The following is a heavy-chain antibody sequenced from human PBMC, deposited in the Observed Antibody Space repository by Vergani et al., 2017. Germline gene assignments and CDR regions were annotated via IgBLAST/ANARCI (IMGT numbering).Heavy chain of an antibody. J-gene: IGHJ4*02. V-gene: IGHV4-39*07. Sequence: QLQLQESGPGLVKPSETLSLTCTVSGGSISSSSYYWGWIRQPPGKGLEWIGSIYYSGSTYYNPSLKSRVTISVDTSKNQFSLKLSSVTAADTAVYYCARATSTDYYFNYWGQGTLVTVSS. CDR3: ARATSTDYYFNY. D-gene: IGHD1-1*01. CDR1: GGSISSSSYY. CDR2: IYYSGST.